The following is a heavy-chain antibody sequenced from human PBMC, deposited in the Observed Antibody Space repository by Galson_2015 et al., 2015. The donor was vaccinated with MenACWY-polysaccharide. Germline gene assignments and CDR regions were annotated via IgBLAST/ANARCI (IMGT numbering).Heavy chain of an antibody. D-gene: IGHD6-13*01. CDR2: IFPGDSDT. J-gene: IGHJ4*02. CDR3: ARPSYSSSWNPFDY. Sequence: QSGAEVKKPGESLTISCKGSGYSFTSYWIGWVRQMPGEGLEWMGVIFPGDSDTRYSPSFQGQVTISADKSISTAYLQWSSLKASDTAMYNCARPSYSSSWNPFDYWGQGTLVTVSS. V-gene: IGHV5-51*01. CDR1: GYSFTSYW.